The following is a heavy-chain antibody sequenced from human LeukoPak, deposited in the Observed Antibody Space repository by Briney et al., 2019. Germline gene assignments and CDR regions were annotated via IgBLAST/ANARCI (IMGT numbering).Heavy chain of an antibody. CDR2: ISAYNGNT. J-gene: IGHJ3*02. CDR3: ARVFSPFRDMGGFDM. V-gene: IGHV1-18*01. Sequence: ASVKVSCEASGYTFTSYGISWVRQAPGQGLEWMGWISAYNGNTNYAQKLQGRVTMTTDTSTSTAYVELRSLRSDDTAVYYCARVFSPFRDMGGFDMWGQGTMVTVSS. CDR1: GYTFTSYG. D-gene: IGHD3-16*01.